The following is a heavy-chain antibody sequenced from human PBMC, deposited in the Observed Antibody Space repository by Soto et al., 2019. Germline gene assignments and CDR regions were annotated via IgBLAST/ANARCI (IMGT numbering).Heavy chain of an antibody. CDR2: INSDGSST. J-gene: IGHJ6*03. D-gene: IGHD5-12*01. V-gene: IGHV3-74*01. CDR1: GFTFSSYW. CDR3: ARVGGYSGYVRYYYMDV. Sequence: EVQLVESGGGLVQPGGSLRLSCAASGFTFSSYWMHWVRQAPGKGLVWVSRINSDGSSTSYADSVKGRFTISRDNAKNTLDLQMNSLRAEDTAVYYCARVGGYSGYVRYYYMDVWGKGTTVTVSS.